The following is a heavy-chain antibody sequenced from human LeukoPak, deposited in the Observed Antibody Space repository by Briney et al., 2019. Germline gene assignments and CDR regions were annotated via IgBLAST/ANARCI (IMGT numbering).Heavy chain of an antibody. CDR2: ISAYNGNT. Sequence: ASVKVSCKASGYTFTSYGISWVRQAPGQGLEWMGWISAYNGNTNYAQKLQGRVTMTTDTSTSTAYMEPRSLRSDDTAVYYCAAVGPEEQWLEYNWFDPWGQGTLVTVSS. D-gene: IGHD6-19*01. V-gene: IGHV1-18*01. CDR1: GYTFTSYG. CDR3: AAVGPEEQWLEYNWFDP. J-gene: IGHJ5*02.